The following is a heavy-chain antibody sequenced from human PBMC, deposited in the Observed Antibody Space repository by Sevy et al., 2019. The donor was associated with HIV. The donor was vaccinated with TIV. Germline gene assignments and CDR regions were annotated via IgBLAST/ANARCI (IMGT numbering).Heavy chain of an antibody. J-gene: IGHJ4*02. D-gene: IGHD3-10*01. V-gene: IGHV3-21*06. CDR2: ISSASSYI. CDR3: ARGDYYGSLYYFDY. CDR1: GFTFNYHF. Sequence: GGSLRLSCAASGFTFNYHFMNWVRQLPGKGLEWVSYISSASSYINCSDSVKGRFTISRDNAKNLVFLEMNNLRPEDTAVYFCARGDYYGSLYYFDYWGQGTLVTVSS.